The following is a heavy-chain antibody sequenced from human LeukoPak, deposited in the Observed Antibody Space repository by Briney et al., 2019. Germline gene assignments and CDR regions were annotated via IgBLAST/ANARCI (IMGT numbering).Heavy chain of an antibody. Sequence: SETLSLTCTVSGVSISSSNSYWGWIRQPPGKGLEWIGSIYYSGSTYYNPSLKSRVTISVDTSKNQFSLKLSSVTAADTAVYYCARHQHSSSVDYWGQGTLVTVSS. D-gene: IGHD6-13*01. CDR2: IYYSGST. V-gene: IGHV4-39*01. CDR3: ARHQHSSSVDY. CDR1: GVSISSSNSY. J-gene: IGHJ4*02.